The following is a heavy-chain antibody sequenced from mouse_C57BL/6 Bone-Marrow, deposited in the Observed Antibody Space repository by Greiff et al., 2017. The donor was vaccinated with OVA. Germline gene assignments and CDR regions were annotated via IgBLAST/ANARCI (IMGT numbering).Heavy chain of an antibody. CDR2: ILPGSGST. J-gene: IGHJ1*03. CDR3: ARSGSSYDWYFDV. CDR1: GYTFTGYW. V-gene: IGHV1-9*01. D-gene: IGHD1-1*01. Sequence: VQLQQSGAELMKPGASVKLSCKATGYTFTGYWIECVKQRPGHGLEWIGEILPGSGSTNYNEKFKGKATFTADTSSNTASMQLRSLTTEDSAIYYCARSGSSYDWYFDVWGTGTTVTVSS.